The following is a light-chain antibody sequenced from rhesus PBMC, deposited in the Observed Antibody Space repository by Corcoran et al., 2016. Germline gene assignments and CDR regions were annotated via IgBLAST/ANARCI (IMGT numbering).Light chain of an antibody. CDR2: AAF. CDR3: LQYNNKPYS. V-gene: IGKV1-36*01. CDR1: QGISNY. Sequence: DIQMTQSPSSLYASVGDRVTITCRASQGISNYLSWYQQKPGKAPKRLIYAAFSLESGVPSRFSGSGSGTEFTLPISSLQPEYFASYYRLQYNNKPYSFGQGTKVEIK. J-gene: IGKJ2*01.